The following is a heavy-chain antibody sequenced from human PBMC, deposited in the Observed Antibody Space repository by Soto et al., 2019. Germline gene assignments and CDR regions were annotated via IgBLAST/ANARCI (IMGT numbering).Heavy chain of an antibody. D-gene: IGHD4-4*01. CDR1: GYSFTSHW. CDR2: IYPGDSDT. J-gene: IGHJ4*02. CDR3: ARNDYNGNSVDY. V-gene: IGHV5-51*01. Sequence: PXESLTISFRTSGYSFTSHWIGLVRQTPGNGLELMGIIYPGDSDTRYSPSFQGQVTISADKSINTAYLQWSCLKASDTAIYYCARNDYNGNSVDYWGQGTLVTVSS.